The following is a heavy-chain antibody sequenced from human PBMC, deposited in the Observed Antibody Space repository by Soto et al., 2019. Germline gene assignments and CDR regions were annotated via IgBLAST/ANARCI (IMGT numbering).Heavy chain of an antibody. Sequence: QLHLVQSGAVVKKPGASVTVSCSASGYPVTAYYMHWVRQAPGRGLEWMGGINPATGAAKYTQTFQGRVTMTRDTSTSKVFMELGGLTSEDTAVCYCARGGGVGVAGSAAFDMWGQGTLVTVSS. V-gene: IGHV1-2*02. D-gene: IGHD3-3*01. CDR3: ARGGGVGVAGSAAFDM. CDR2: INPATGAA. CDR1: GYPVTAYY. J-gene: IGHJ3*02.